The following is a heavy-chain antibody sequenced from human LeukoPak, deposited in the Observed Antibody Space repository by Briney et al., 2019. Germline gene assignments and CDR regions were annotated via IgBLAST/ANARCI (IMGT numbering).Heavy chain of an antibody. Sequence: GSLRLSCAASGFTFSSYWMSWVRQAPGKGLEWVANIKPDGSDNYYVDSVKGRFTVSRDNAKNSLYLQMNSLRAEDTAVYYCGRGYSGYSYWGQGTLVIVSS. J-gene: IGHJ4*02. D-gene: IGHD5-12*01. CDR2: IKPDGSDN. CDR3: GRGYSGYSY. V-gene: IGHV3-7*01. CDR1: GFTFSSYW.